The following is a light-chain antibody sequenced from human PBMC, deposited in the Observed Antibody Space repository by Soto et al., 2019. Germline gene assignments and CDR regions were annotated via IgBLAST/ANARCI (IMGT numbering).Light chain of an antibody. Sequence: EVVMTQSPLSLPVTLGQPASISCRSSQSLAYIDGNTYLSWFQQRPGQSPRRLIYKVSNRESGGPHRFRGSGSGADFTLQISRVEAEDVGVYYCMQGTHWPPYTFGQGTKLEIK. CDR1: QSLAYIDGNTY. CDR2: KVS. V-gene: IGKV2-30*01. J-gene: IGKJ2*01. CDR3: MQGTHWPPYT.